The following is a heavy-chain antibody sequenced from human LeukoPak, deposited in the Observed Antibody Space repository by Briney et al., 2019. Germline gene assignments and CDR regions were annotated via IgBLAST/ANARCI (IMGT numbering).Heavy chain of an antibody. CDR1: GGSFSTYT. Sequence: ASVKVSCKASGGSFSTYTITWVRQAPGQGLEWMGGIMPMFGAPSYAQKFQGRVTVTTDESTSTAYMEMRSLRFEDTAIYYCARVDRYYFYLDVWAKGPRSPSP. CDR2: IMPMFGAP. V-gene: IGHV1-69*05. J-gene: IGHJ6*03. CDR3: ARVDRYYFYLDV.